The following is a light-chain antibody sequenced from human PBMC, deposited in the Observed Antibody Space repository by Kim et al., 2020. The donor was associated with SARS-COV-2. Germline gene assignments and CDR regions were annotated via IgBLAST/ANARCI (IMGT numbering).Light chain of an antibody. J-gene: IGKJ1*01. CDR3: QKYDGAPWT. CDR2: SAS. Sequence: DFQMTQSPSSLSASVGDRVTITCRASRGISNYLAWYQQKPGKAPNLLIYSASNLQSGVPSRFSGSGSGTDFTLTISSLQPEDVATYYCQKYDGAPWTFGPGTKVEIK. V-gene: IGKV1-27*01. CDR1: RGISNY.